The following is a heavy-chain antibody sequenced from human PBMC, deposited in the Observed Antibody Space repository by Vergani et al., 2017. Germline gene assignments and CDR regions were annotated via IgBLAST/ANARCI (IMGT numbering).Heavy chain of an antibody. CDR2: ISYDGTQK. V-gene: IGHV3-30*03. CDR1: GFTSSYYG. Sequence: QVHLVESGGGVVQPGRSLRLSCVVSGFTSSYYGIHWVRQAPGKGLEWVAVISYDGTQKYYADSVKGRFTISRDNSKSTLYLQMNSLRTEDTAVYYCATKSCGTPGCQIGYFREWGQGTLVTVSS. D-gene: IGHD1-1*01. J-gene: IGHJ1*01. CDR3: ATKSCGTPGCQIGYFRE.